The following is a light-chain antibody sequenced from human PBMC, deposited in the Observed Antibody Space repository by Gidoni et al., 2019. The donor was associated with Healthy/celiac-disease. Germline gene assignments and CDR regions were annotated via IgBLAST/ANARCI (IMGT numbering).Light chain of an antibody. CDR1: QSVSSY. J-gene: IGKJ1*01. CDR3: QQRSNWSWT. CDR2: DAS. V-gene: IGKV3-11*01. Sequence: EIVLTQSPATLSLSPGERATLSCRASQSVSSYLAWYQQKPGQAPRLLIYDASNRATGIPARFSGRGSGTDFTLNISSLEPEDFAVYYCQQRSNWSWTFGQGTKVEIK.